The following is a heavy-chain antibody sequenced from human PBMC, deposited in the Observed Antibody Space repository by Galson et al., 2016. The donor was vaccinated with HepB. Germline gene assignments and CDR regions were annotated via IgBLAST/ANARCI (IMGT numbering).Heavy chain of an antibody. CDR3: ARLEIYCSGGSCYPTYFDD. J-gene: IGHJ4*02. V-gene: IGHV5-51*01. Sequence: QSGAEVKKPGESLKISYQGSGYSFTSYWIGWVRQMPGKGLEWMGIIYPGDSDTRYSPSFQGQVTFSADKSISTAYLQCSLKASDTAMYYCARLEIYCSGGSCYPTYFDDWGQGTLVTVSS. CDR1: GYSFTSYW. D-gene: IGHD2-15*01. CDR2: IYPGDSDT.